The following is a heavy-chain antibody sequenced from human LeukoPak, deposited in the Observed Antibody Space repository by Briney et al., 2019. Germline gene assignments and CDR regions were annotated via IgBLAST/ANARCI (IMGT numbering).Heavy chain of an antibody. V-gene: IGHV1-18*01. J-gene: IGHJ4*01. CDR1: GYTFTSYG. CDR3: VRDHYGSGIVDY. Sequence: GASVMVSCKASGYTFTSYGISWVRQAPGQGLEWMGWISAYNGNTNYAQKLQGRVTMTTDTSTSTAYMELRSLRSDDTAVYYCVRDHYGSGIVDYWGQGSVVTVSS. CDR2: ISAYNGNT. D-gene: IGHD3-10*01.